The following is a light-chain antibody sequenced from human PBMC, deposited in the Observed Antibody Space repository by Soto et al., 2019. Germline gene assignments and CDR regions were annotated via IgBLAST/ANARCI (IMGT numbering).Light chain of an antibody. CDR2: DAY. Sequence: EVVLTQSPVTLSLSPGEGATLSCRASQSFRGLLAWYQQKPGQAPRLLIYDAYNRATGIPPRFSGSGSGTDFTLTISSLEPEDSAVYYCQPRSNWPPYTFGQGTKVEIX. V-gene: IGKV3-11*01. CDR1: QSFRGL. J-gene: IGKJ2*01. CDR3: QPRSNWPPYT.